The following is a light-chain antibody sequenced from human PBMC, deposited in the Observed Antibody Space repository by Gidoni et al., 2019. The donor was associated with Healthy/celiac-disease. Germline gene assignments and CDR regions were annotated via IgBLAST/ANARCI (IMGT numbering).Light chain of an antibody. CDR2: WAS. V-gene: IGKV4-1*01. Sequence: DIVMTKSPASLALSLGERATINCKSSQSVLYSSNNKNYLACYQQKPAQHPKLLIYWASTRESGVPDRFSGRGSGTDFTLTISSLQAEDVAVYYCQQYYSTLITFGQGTRLEIK. J-gene: IGKJ5*01. CDR3: QQYYSTLIT. CDR1: QSVLYSSNNKNY.